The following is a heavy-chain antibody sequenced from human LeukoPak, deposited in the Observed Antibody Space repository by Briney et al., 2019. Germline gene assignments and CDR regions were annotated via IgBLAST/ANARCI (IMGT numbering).Heavy chain of an antibody. CDR3: ARNSRRYSSSWPVDY. CDR1: GGSFSGYY. D-gene: IGHD6-13*01. J-gene: IGHJ4*02. V-gene: IGHV4-34*01. Sequence: SETLSLTCAVYGGSFSGYYWSWIRQPPGEGLEWIGEINHSGSTNYNPSLKSRVTISVDTSKNQFSLKLSSVTAADTAVYYCARNSRRYSSSWPVDYWGQGTLVTVSS. CDR2: INHSGST.